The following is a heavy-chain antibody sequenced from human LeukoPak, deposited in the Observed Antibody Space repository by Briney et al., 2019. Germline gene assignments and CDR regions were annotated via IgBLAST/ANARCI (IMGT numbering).Heavy chain of an antibody. CDR2: ISSNGGST. Sequence: GGSLGLSCAASGFTFSSYAMHWVRQAPGKGLEYVSAISSNGGSTYYANSVKGRITISRDNVNNTLYLQMGSLRAEDVAVYYCARARRPYYYDSSGYYVLDYWGQGTLVTVSS. V-gene: IGHV3-64*01. J-gene: IGHJ4*02. CDR3: ARARRPYYYDSSGYYVLDY. D-gene: IGHD3-22*01. CDR1: GFTFSSYA.